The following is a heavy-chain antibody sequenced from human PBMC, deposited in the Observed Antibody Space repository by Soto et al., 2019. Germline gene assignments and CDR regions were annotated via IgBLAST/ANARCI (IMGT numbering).Heavy chain of an antibody. J-gene: IGHJ6*02. CDR2: INPNSCGK. Sequence: ASVKVSCKASGYTVTGYYMHWVRQAPGQWLEWMGWINPNSCGKNYAHKFKGRVTMTRDTSISTDYMELSRLRSDDTAVYYCARAGSSSFYYYYGMDVLGEGKTVNFS. D-gene: IGHD6-13*01. V-gene: IGHV1-2*07. CDR3: ARAGSSSFYYYYGMDV. CDR1: GYTVTGYY.